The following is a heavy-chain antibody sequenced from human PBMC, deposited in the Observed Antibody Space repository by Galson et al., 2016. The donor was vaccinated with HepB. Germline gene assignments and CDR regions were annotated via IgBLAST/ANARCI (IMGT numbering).Heavy chain of an antibody. Sequence: ETLSLTCTVSGGSISSYYWSWIRQTPGKGLEWLGSIYNSGSTNNNPSLKSRVTISVDTSKNQFSLKLSSVTAADTAVYYCAREPDYGDYRGGWFDPWGQGTLVTVSS. D-gene: IGHD4-17*01. V-gene: IGHV4-59*01. CDR3: AREPDYGDYRGGWFDP. J-gene: IGHJ5*02. CDR2: IYNSGST. CDR1: GGSISSYY.